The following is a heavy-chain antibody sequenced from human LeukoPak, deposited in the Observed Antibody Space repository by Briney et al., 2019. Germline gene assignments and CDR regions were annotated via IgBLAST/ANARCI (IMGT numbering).Heavy chain of an antibody. CDR3: ARGYYDILTGPHPYFDY. CDR1: GGSFSGYY. J-gene: IGHJ4*02. Sequence: PSETLSLTCAVYGGSFSGYYWSWIRQPPGKGLEWIGSIYHSGSTYYNPSLKSRVTISVDTSKNQFSLKLSSVTAADTAVYYCARGYYDILTGPHPYFDYWGQGNLVTVSS. D-gene: IGHD3-9*01. CDR2: IYHSGST. V-gene: IGHV4-34*01.